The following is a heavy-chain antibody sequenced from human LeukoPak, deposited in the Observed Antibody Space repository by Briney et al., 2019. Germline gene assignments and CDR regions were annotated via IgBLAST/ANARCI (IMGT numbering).Heavy chain of an antibody. D-gene: IGHD1-26*01. Sequence: GASVKVSCKASGFAFSSNSFNWVRQAPGQGLEWMGWISGYNGNTDYAQKFQGRVSMTTDTSTSTAYMELGTLRSDDTAVYYCATSGIWTPEYFQHWGQGTLVTVSS. CDR1: GFAFSSNS. J-gene: IGHJ1*01. CDR3: ATSGIWTPEYFQH. V-gene: IGHV1-18*01. CDR2: ISGYNGNT.